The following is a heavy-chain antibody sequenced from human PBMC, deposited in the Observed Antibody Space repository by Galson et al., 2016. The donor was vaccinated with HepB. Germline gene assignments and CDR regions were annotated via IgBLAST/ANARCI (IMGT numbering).Heavy chain of an antibody. CDR3: ARAEANWDGGGDNYFDS. Sequence: CAISGDSVSNINVAWNWIRQSPSRGLEWLGRTYYRSKWWHTYAVSMKSRTTINPDTFKNQFSLQLNSVTPEDTAVYYCARAEANWDGGGDNYFDSWGQGILVIVSS. V-gene: IGHV6-1*01. CDR2: TYYRSKWWH. J-gene: IGHJ5*01. CDR1: GDSVSNINVA. D-gene: IGHD7-27*01.